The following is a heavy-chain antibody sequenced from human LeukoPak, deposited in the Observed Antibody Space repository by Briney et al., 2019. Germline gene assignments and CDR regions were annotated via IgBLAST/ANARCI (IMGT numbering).Heavy chain of an antibody. Sequence: GGSLRLSCAASGFTFNNYAMSWVRQPPGKGLEWVSGISDSGGSTYYADSVKGRFTISRDNSKNTLYLHMNSLRAEDTAVYYCAKDYRFSDPKSGLASDHWGQGTLVTVSS. J-gene: IGHJ4*02. CDR2: ISDSGGST. D-gene: IGHD3-16*02. CDR3: AKDYRFSDPKSGLASDH. V-gene: IGHV3-23*01. CDR1: GFTFNNYA.